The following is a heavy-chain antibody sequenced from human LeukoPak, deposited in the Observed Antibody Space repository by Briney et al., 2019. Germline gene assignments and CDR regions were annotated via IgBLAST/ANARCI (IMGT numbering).Heavy chain of an antibody. CDR2: INTNTGNP. D-gene: IGHD2-2*01. J-gene: IGHJ5*02. V-gene: IGHV7-4-1*02. CDR3: AREAREYQRFAFDP. Sequence: WASVKVSCKTSGYSFTNYGMNWVRQAPGQGLEWMGWINTNTGNPTYAQGFTGRFVFSLDTSVSTAYLQISSLKAEDTAVYYCAREAREYQRFAFDPWGQGTLVTVSS. CDR1: GYSFTNYG.